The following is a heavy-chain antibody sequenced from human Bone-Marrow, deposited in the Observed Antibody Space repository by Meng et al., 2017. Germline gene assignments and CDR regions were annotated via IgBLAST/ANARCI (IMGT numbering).Heavy chain of an antibody. CDR1: GFTFRSYW. CDR3: ARDVAGRGGY. D-gene: IGHD2-15*01. CDR2: INTDGTTT. V-gene: IGHV3-74*01. Sequence: LVEAGGGLVQRGGSLRRSCAAPGFTFRSYWMHWVRKAPGKGLVWVSRINTDGTTTTYADSVKGRFTISRDNAKNTLYLQMNSLRGEDTAVYYCARDVAGRGGYWGQGTLVTVSS. J-gene: IGHJ4*02.